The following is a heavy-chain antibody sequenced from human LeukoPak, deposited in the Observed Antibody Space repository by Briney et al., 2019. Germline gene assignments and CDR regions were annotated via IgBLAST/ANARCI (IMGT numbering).Heavy chain of an antibody. CDR3: AREPLTGPPFYYYYGMDV. CDR1: GGSISSGSYY. CDR2: IYTSGST. D-gene: IGHD3-16*01. V-gene: IGHV4-61*02. Sequence: SETLSLTCTVSGGSISSGSYYWSWIRQPAGKGLEWIGRIYTSGSTNYNPSLKSRVTISVDTSKNQFSLKLSSVTAADTAVYYCAREPLTGPPFYYYYGMDVWGQGTTVTVSS. J-gene: IGHJ6*02.